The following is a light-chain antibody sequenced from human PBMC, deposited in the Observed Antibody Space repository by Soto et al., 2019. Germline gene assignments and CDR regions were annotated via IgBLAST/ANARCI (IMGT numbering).Light chain of an antibody. V-gene: IGLV2-11*01. Sequence: QSVLTQPRSVSGSPGQSVTISCTGTSNDVGGYHYVSWYQHHPGKAPTLVIFDVNRRPSGVPHRFSGSKSDNTASLTISGLQAEDEADYYCQSYDSSLSGSVFGTGTKVTVL. CDR1: SNDVGGYHY. CDR2: DVN. J-gene: IGLJ1*01. CDR3: QSYDSSLSGSV.